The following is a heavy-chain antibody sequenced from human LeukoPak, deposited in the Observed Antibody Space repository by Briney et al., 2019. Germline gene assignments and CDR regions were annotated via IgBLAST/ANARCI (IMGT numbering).Heavy chain of an antibody. J-gene: IGHJ5*02. Sequence: ETLSLTCTVSGGSINSYYWSWIRQPPGKGLEWIGYIYYSGYTNYSPSLKRRVTISVDTSKNQFSLKLSSVTAADTAVYYCASSKTNGDSSGWYAWFDPWGQGTLVTVSS. V-gene: IGHV4-59*01. CDR1: GGSINSYY. CDR2: IYYSGYT. D-gene: IGHD6-19*01. CDR3: ASSKTNGDSSGWYAWFDP.